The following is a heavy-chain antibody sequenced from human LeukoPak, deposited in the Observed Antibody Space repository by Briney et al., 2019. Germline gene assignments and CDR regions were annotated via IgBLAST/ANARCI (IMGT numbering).Heavy chain of an antibody. V-gene: IGHV3-23*01. Sequence: GGSLRLSCAASGFTFSSYAMSWVRQAPGKGLAWVSAISGSGGSTYYADSVKGRFTISRDNSKNTLYLQMNSLRAEDTAVYYCAKVRKYGGDSDYWGQGTLVTVSS. CDR3: AKVRKYGGDSDY. D-gene: IGHD2-21*02. CDR1: GFTFSSYA. J-gene: IGHJ4*02. CDR2: ISGSGGST.